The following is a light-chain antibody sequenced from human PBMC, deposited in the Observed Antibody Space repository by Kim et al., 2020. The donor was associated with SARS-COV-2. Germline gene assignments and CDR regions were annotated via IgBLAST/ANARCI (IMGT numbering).Light chain of an antibody. J-gene: IGKJ3*01. Sequence: PATISCRSSQSLVYSEGNIYLNWFHQRPGQSPRRRIYKVSNRDSGVPDRCSGSGSGTDFTLQISRVEAEDVGVYYCMQGTHWPFTFGPGTKVDIK. CDR2: KVS. V-gene: IGKV2-30*01. CDR3: MQGTHWPFT. CDR1: QSLVYSEGNIY.